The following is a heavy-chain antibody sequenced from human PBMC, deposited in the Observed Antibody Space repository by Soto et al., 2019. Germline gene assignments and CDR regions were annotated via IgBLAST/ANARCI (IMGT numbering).Heavy chain of an antibody. J-gene: IGHJ3*02. CDR1: GGSISSYY. Sequence: QVQLQESGPGLVKPSETLSLTCTVSGGSISSYYWRWIRQPPGKGLEWIGYIYYSGSTNYNPSLKSRVTISVDTSKNQFSLKLSSVTAADTAVYYCARVRKSSSWLKPFDAFDIWGQGTMVTVSS. V-gene: IGHV4-59*01. CDR2: IYYSGST. D-gene: IGHD6-13*01. CDR3: ARVRKSSSWLKPFDAFDI.